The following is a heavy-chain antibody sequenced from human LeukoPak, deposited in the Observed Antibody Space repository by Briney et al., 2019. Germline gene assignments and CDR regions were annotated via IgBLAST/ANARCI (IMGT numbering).Heavy chain of an antibody. CDR2: INHSGST. CDR3: ARDRGLRRTGQDAFDI. Sequence: SETLSLTCAVYGGSFSGYYWSWIRQPPGKGLEWIGEINHSGSTNYNPSLKSRVTTSVDTSKSQFSLKLSSVTAADTAVYYCARDRGLRRTGQDAFDIWGQGTMVTVSS. CDR1: GGSFSGYY. V-gene: IGHV4-34*01. D-gene: IGHD4-17*01. J-gene: IGHJ3*02.